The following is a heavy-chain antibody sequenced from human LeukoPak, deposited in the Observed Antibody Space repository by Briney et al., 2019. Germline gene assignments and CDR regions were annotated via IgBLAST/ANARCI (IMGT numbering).Heavy chain of an antibody. V-gene: IGHV3-23*01. J-gene: IGHJ4*02. Sequence: GGSLRLSCAASGFTLSSYAMSWVRQGPGKGLEWVSAISVSGNTYHADSVKGRFTISRDNAKNSLYLQLHSLRAEDTAVYYCARDVVVVVASDSNFDYWGQGTLVTVSS. D-gene: IGHD2-15*01. CDR1: GFTLSSYA. CDR2: ISVSGNT. CDR3: ARDVVVVVASDSNFDY.